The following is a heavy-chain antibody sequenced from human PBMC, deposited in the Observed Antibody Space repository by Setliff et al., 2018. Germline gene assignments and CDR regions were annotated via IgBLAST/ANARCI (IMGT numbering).Heavy chain of an antibody. CDR1: GFSFSNYW. CDR3: FGAGTCSY. Sequence: GSLRLSCAASGFSFSNYWMHWVRQAPGKGLVWVSRTNSDGSSTNYADSVKGRFTISRDNGKNTVYLQMNSLRAEDTAMYYCFGAGTCSYWGQGTLVTVSS. D-gene: IGHD3-10*01. CDR2: TNSDGSST. V-gene: IGHV3-74*01. J-gene: IGHJ4*02.